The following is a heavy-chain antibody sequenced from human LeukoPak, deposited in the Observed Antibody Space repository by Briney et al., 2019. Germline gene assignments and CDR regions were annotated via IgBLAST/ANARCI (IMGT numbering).Heavy chain of an antibody. CDR3: ARTYYDFWSGRGNYYYYYMDV. Sequence: SETLSLTCTVSGGSISNHYWSWIRQPPGKGLEWIGYIYYSGSTNYNPSLKSRVTISVDTSKNQFSLKLSSVPAADTAVYYCARTYYDFWSGRGNYYYYYMDVWGKGTTVTVSS. D-gene: IGHD3-3*01. V-gene: IGHV4-59*11. CDR1: GGSISNHY. J-gene: IGHJ6*03. CDR2: IYYSGST.